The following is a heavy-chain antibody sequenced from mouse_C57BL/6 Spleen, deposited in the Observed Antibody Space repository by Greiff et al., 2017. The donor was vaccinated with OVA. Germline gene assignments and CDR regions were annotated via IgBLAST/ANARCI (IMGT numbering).Heavy chain of an antibody. CDR1: GFNIKDDY. D-gene: IGHD2-12*01. CDR2: IDPENGDT. Sequence: VTLKESGAELVRPGASVKLSCTASGFNIKDDYMHWVKQRPEQGLEWIGWIDPENGDTEYASKFQGKATITADTSSNTAYLQLSSLTSEDTAVYYCTTDLRRGPGYWGQGTTLTVSS. V-gene: IGHV14-4*01. CDR3: TTDLRRGPGY. J-gene: IGHJ2*01.